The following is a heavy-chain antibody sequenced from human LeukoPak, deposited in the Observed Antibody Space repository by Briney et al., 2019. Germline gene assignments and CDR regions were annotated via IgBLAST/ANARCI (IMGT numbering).Heavy chain of an antibody. D-gene: IGHD1-26*01. CDR3: ARDSGSGSYFSPFDY. Sequence: ASVKVSCKASGYTFTSYGISWVRQAPGQGLEWMGWISAYNSNTNYAQKLQGRVTMTTDTSTSTVYMELRSLRSDDTAVYYCARDSGSGSYFSPFDYWGQGTLVTVSS. CDR1: GYTFTSYG. V-gene: IGHV1-18*01. CDR2: ISAYNSNT. J-gene: IGHJ4*02.